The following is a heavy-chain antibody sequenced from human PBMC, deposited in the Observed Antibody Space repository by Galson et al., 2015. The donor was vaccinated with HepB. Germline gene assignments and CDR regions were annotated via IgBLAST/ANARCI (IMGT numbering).Heavy chain of an antibody. V-gene: IGHV1-46*04. Sequence: SVKVSCKASGYTFTSYYMHWVRQAPGQGLEWMGIINPSGGSTSYAQKLQGRVTMTRDTSTSTVYMELSSLRSEDTAVYYCARDHGITGTSPTNWFDPWGQGTLVTVSS. D-gene: IGHD1-20*01. CDR3: ARDHGITGTSPTNWFDP. J-gene: IGHJ5*02. CDR1: GYTFTSYY. CDR2: INPSGGST.